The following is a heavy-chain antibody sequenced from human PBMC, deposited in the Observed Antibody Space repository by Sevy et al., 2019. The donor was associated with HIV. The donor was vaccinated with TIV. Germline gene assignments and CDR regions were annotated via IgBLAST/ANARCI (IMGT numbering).Heavy chain of an antibody. J-gene: IGHJ5*02. Sequence: GGSLRLSCAASGFTFTTYWMIWIRQAPGKGLEWVANINRDGNQKYYADFLKDRFTISSDNAENSLYLQMDSLRAEDTALYYCARESSGPSVVDLWGQGTLVTVSS. D-gene: IGHD3-22*01. V-gene: IGHV3-7*01. CDR2: INRDGNQK. CDR1: GFTFTTYW. CDR3: ARESSGPSVVDL.